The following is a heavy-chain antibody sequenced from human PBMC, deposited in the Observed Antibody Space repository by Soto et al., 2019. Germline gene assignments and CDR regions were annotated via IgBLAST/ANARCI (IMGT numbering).Heavy chain of an antibody. CDR1: GGTFSSYA. Sequence: QVQLVQSGAEVKKPGSSVKVSCKASGGTFSSYAISWVRQAPGQGLEWMGGIIPICGTANYAQKFQGRVTITADESTSTAYMELSSLRSEDTAVYYCARGLTIFGVVNRYYGMDVWGQGTTVTVSS. J-gene: IGHJ6*02. V-gene: IGHV1-69*01. D-gene: IGHD3-3*01. CDR3: ARGLTIFGVVNRYYGMDV. CDR2: IIPICGTA.